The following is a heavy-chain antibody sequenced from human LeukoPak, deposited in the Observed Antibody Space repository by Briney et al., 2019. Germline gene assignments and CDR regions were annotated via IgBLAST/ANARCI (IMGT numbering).Heavy chain of an antibody. Sequence: SETLSLTCTVSGYSISSGDYWGWIRQPPGKGLEWIGSFYHSGTTYYNPSLKSRVTISVDTSKNQFSLKLSSVTAADTAVYYCARDLNQYATGAFDVWGQGTMVTVSS. CDR3: ARDLNQYATGAFDV. J-gene: IGHJ3*01. D-gene: IGHD1-14*01. V-gene: IGHV4-38-2*02. CDR2: FYHSGTT. CDR1: GYSISSGDY.